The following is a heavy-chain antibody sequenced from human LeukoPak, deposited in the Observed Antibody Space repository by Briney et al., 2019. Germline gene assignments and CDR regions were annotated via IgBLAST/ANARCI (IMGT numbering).Heavy chain of an antibody. CDR3: ARRGGGYELDY. D-gene: IGHD5-12*01. CDR1: GGSISSYY. Sequence: SETLSLTCTVSGGSISSYYWSWIRQPPGEGLEWIGYIYYSGSTNYNPSLKSRVTISVDTSKNQFSLKLSSVTAADTAVYYCARRGGGYELDYWGQGTLVTVSS. V-gene: IGHV4-59*08. J-gene: IGHJ4*02. CDR2: IYYSGST.